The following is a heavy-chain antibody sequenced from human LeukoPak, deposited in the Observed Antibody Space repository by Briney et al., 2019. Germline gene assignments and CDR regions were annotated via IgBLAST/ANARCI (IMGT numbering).Heavy chain of an antibody. CDR3: ASHESSSIAAFDP. CDR1: GASISSYY. J-gene: IGHJ5*02. V-gene: IGHV4-59*08. CDR2: IYYSGST. Sequence: KASETLSLTCTVSGASISSYYWSWIRQPPGKGLEWIGYIYYSGSTNYNPALKSRVTISVDTSKNQFSLKLSSVTAADTAVYYCASHESSSIAAFDPWGQGTLVTVSS. D-gene: IGHD6-6*01.